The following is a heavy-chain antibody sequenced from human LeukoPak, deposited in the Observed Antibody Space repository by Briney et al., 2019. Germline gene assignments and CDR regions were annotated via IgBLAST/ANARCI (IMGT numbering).Heavy chain of an antibody. CDR3: ARVSGLPSGYGMDV. V-gene: IGHV1-8*02. Sequence: ASVKVSCKASGGTFSSYAINWVRQATGQGLEWMGWMNPNSGNTGYAQKFQGRVTMTRNTSIRTAYMEVSSLRSEDTAVYYCARVSGLPSGYGMDVWGQGTTVTVSS. J-gene: IGHJ6*02. CDR2: MNPNSGNT. D-gene: IGHD3-10*01. CDR1: GGTFSSYA.